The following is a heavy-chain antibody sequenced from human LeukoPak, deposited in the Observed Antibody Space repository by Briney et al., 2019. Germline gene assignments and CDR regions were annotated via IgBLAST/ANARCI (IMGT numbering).Heavy chain of an antibody. CDR2: LYYSGNT. V-gene: IGHV4-59*01. D-gene: IGHD6-13*01. J-gene: IGHJ4*02. Sequence: SETLSLTCTVSGGSITTYYWSWIRQPPGKGLEWIGYLYYSGNTNYNPSLKSRVTMSAHTSKNQFSLKLSSVTAADTAVYYCAKIIEPAAGSYFDYWGQGILVTVSS. CDR3: AKIIEPAAGSYFDY. CDR1: GGSITTYY.